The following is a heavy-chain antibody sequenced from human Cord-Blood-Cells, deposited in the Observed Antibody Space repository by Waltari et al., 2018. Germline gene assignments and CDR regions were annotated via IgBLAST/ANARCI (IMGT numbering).Heavy chain of an antibody. CDR1: GYTFTGYY. CDR3: ARDYYDSSGYYDY. Sequence: QVQLVQSGAEVKKPGASVKVSCKASGYTFTGYYMHWVRQAPGQGLEWMGWINPNSGGTNYAQKFQGWVTMTRDMSISTAYMELSRLRSDDTAVYYCARDYYDSSGYYDYWGQGTLVTVSS. D-gene: IGHD3-22*01. CDR2: INPNSGGT. V-gene: IGHV1-2*04. J-gene: IGHJ4*02.